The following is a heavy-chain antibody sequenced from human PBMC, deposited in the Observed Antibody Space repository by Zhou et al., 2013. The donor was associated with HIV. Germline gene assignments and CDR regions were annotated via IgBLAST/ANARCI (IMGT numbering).Heavy chain of an antibody. CDR1: GDTFNSHA. Sequence: QVQLVQSGAEVKKPGSSVKVSCKASGDTFNSHALNWVRQAPGQGLEWMGRIIPILRISNYAQKFQARVTFTADKSTNTVYMELSSLRSEDTAVYYCAREQNSVLIRYFDHWGQGTLVTVSS. CDR2: IIPILRIS. J-gene: IGHJ4*02. CDR3: AREQNSVLIRYFDH. V-gene: IGHV1-69*04. D-gene: IGHD3-10*01.